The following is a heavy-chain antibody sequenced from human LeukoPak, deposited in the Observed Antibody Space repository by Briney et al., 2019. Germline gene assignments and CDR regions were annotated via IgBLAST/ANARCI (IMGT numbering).Heavy chain of an antibody. CDR2: IGTAGDT. CDR3: ARGADTHFDY. V-gene: IGHV3-13*04. Sequence: GGSLRLSCAASGFTFSNYDMHWVRQATGKGLEWVSAIGTAGDTYYQGSVRGRFTMSRENAKNSLYLQMNSLTAGDTAVYYCARGADTHFDYWGQGILVTASS. CDR1: GFTFSNYD. J-gene: IGHJ4*02. D-gene: IGHD2-15*01.